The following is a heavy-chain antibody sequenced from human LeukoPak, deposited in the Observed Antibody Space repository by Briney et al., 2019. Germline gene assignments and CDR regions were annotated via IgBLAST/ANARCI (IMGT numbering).Heavy chain of an antibody. Sequence: GASVKVSCKASGYTFTSYDINWVRQATGQGLEWMGRMNPNSGNTGYAQKFQGRVTMTRDTSITTAYLELTTLRSDDTAVYYCARGRPPYCSGDSCYSFLYFHHWGQGTLVTVSS. CDR3: ARGRPPYCSGDSCYSFLYFHH. V-gene: IGHV1-8*01. J-gene: IGHJ1*01. CDR1: GYTFTSYD. CDR2: MNPNSGNT. D-gene: IGHD2-15*01.